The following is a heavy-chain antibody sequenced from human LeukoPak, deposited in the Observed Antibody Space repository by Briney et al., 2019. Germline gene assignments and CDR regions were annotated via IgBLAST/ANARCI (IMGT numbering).Heavy chain of an antibody. J-gene: IGHJ4*02. CDR3: ARDGQGSGKTYDY. D-gene: IGHD1-1*01. CDR2: INPKGGST. Sequence: VASVKVSCKASGYTFTDYYMHWVQQAPGQGLEWMGWINPKGGSTNYAQQYQGGVTMTRDTSIRTAYMELSSLRPDDTAVYFCARDGQGSGKTYDYWGQGTLVTVSS. V-gene: IGHV1-2*03. CDR1: GYTFTDYY.